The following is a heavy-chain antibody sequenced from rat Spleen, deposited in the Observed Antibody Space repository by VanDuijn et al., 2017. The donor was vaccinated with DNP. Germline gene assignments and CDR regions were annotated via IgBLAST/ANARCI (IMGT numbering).Heavy chain of an antibody. Sequence: EVQLVESGGGPVQPGRSLKLSCTASGFSFSRFYMAWVRQAPKKGLEWVATIFTSGSRAFYPDSVKGRFTISRDNAKSRLYLQMNSLKSEDTATYYCAGQGANLPFDYWGQGVMVTVSS. CDR3: AGQGANLPFDY. J-gene: IGHJ2*01. CDR1: GFSFSRFY. V-gene: IGHV5-7*01. CDR2: IFTSGSRA. D-gene: IGHD5-1*01.